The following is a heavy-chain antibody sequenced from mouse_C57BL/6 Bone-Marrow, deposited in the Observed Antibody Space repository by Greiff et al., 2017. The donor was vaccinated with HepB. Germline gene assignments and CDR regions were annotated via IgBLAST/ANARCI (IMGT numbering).Heavy chain of an antibody. J-gene: IGHJ2*01. CDR3: ARSYYGNYVYYFDY. D-gene: IGHD2-10*01. V-gene: IGHV1-52*01. CDR2: IDPSDSET. Sequence: QVQLKQPGAELVRPGSSVKLSCKASGYTFTSYWMHWVKQRPIQGLEWIGNIDPSDSETHYNQKFKDKATLTVDKSSSTAYMQLSSLTSEDSAVYYCARSYYGNYVYYFDYWGQGTTLTVSS. CDR1: GYTFTSYW.